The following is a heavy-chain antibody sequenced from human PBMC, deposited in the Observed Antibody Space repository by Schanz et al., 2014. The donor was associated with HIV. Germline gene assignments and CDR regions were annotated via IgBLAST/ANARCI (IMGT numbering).Heavy chain of an antibody. CDR3: ARGDGGYWYYFDY. J-gene: IGHJ4*02. Sequence: EVQLVESGGGLVQPGASLRLSCAVSGFTIRSYTMSWVRQAPGKGLEWVSIIHSGGSTYYADSVKGRFTISRDNSKNTLYLQMNSLRAEDTAVYYCARGDGGYWYYFDYWGQGTLVTVSS. V-gene: IGHV3-66*01. CDR2: IHSGGST. D-gene: IGHD5-12*01. CDR1: GFTIRSYT.